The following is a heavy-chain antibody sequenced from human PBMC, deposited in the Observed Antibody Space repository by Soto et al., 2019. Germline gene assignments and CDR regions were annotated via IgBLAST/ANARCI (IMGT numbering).Heavy chain of an antibody. D-gene: IGHD3-3*01. CDR1: GFTFSSYA. V-gene: IGHV3-23*01. CDR3: AKQNGPGPLRFLNPSDYYYYMDV. CDR2: LSESGGRT. J-gene: IGHJ6*03. Sequence: EVQLLESGGGLVQPGGSLRLSCAASGFTFSSYAMSWVRQAPGKGLEWVSALSESGGRTYYADSVKGRFTISRDNFKNTLYLQMNSLRAEDTAVYYCAKQNGPGPLRFLNPSDYYYYMDVWGKGTTVTVSS.